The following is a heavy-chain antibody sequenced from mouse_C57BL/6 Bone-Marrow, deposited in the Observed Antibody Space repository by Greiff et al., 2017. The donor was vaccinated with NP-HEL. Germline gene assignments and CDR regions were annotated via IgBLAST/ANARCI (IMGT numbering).Heavy chain of an antibody. CDR1: GFSLTSYG. D-gene: IGHD2-5*01. CDR3: AKTAYYSNYVWYFGV. V-gene: IGHV2-3*01. Sequence: VQLQESGPGLVAPSQSLSITCTGSGFSLTSYGVSWVRQPPGKGLEWLGVIWGDGSTNYHSALISRLSISKDNSKSQVFLKLNSLQTDDTATYYCAKTAYYSNYVWYFGVWGTGTTVTVSS. J-gene: IGHJ1*03. CDR2: IWGDGST.